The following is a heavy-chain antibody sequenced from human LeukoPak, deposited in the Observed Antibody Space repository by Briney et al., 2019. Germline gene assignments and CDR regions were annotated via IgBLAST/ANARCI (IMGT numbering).Heavy chain of an antibody. Sequence: PSETLSLTCAVYGGSFSVYYWSWIRQPPGKGLEWIGEINHSGSTNYNPSLKSRVTISVDTSKNQFSLKLSSVTAADTAVYYCARSQYSSSSRLGYDYWGQGTLVTVSS. J-gene: IGHJ4*02. CDR2: INHSGST. V-gene: IGHV4-34*01. D-gene: IGHD6-6*01. CDR3: ARSQYSSSSRLGYDY. CDR1: GGSFSVYY.